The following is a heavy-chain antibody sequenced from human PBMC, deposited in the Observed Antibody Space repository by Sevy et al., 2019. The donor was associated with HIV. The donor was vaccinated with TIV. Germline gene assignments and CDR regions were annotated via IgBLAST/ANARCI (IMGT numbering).Heavy chain of an antibody. D-gene: IGHD2-8*02. J-gene: IGHJ6*02. Sequence: GGSLRLSCAASGFPFSSYAMSWVRQAPGRGLEWVSTLIGGGRRTYYADSVTGRFIFSRDNSRNTLYLQMNSLRAEDTAIYYCAKRRVQSGLSGGGANYGMDVCGRGTTVTVSS. CDR2: LIGGGRRT. CDR1: GFPFSSYA. V-gene: IGHV3-23*01. CDR3: AKRRVQSGLSGGGANYGMDV.